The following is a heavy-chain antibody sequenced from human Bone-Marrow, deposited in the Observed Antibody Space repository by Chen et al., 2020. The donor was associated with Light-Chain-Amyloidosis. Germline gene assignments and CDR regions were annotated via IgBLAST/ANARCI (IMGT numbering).Heavy chain of an antibody. CDR3: ARIPRYCSGDSCYGLYFDP. CDR2: IFSNAEK. V-gene: IGHV2-26*01. J-gene: IGHJ5*02. D-gene: IGHD2-15*01. CDR1: GFSLSDTRRG. Sequence: QVTLKESGPVLVKPTETLTLTCTVSGFSLSDTRRGVSWIRQPPGKALEWLAHIFSNAEKSYNTSLRSRLTISKDTSKSQVVLTMTNMDPLDTATYYCARIPRYCSGDSCYGLYFDPWGPGALVTVSS.